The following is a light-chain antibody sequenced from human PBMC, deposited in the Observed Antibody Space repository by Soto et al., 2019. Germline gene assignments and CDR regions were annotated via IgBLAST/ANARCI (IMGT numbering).Light chain of an antibody. J-gene: IGKJ1*01. Sequence: DIQMTQSPSSLSASVGDRVTITCRASQSISSYLNWYQQKPGEAPKLLMYAVSSLQRGVPSRFSGSGSGTDFTLTISSLQPEDFATYYCQQSYSISWTFGQGTKVEIK. V-gene: IGKV1-39*01. CDR2: AVS. CDR3: QQSYSISWT. CDR1: QSISSY.